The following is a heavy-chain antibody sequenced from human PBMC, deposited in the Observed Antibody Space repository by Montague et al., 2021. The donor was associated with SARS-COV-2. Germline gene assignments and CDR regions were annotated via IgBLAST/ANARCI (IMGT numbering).Heavy chain of an antibody. CDR1: GYSFSSYY. V-gene: IGHV5-51*01. Sequence: QSGAEVKKPGESLKISCKGTGYSFSSYYIGWVRQMPGKGLEWMGIIYPSDSNTRYSPSFQGQVTISVDKSITTAHLQWSSLKASDTAIYYCASHGAAAGTLPDCNCGIDVWGQGTTVTVSS. D-gene: IGHD6-13*01. CDR2: IYPSDSNT. J-gene: IGHJ6*02. CDR3: ASHGAAAGTLPDCNCGIDV.